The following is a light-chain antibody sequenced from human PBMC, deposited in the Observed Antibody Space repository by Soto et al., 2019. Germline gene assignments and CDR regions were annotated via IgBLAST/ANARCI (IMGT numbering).Light chain of an antibody. J-gene: IGKJ4*01. CDR2: DAS. CDR3: QQRSNWPPLT. Sequence: EIVLTQSPATLSLSPGERATLSCRASLSVSNYLAWYQQKPGQSPRLLIYDASNRATGIPARFSGSGSGTDFTLTISSLEPEDFAVHYCQQRSNWPPLTFGGGTRVEIK. V-gene: IGKV3-11*01. CDR1: LSVSNY.